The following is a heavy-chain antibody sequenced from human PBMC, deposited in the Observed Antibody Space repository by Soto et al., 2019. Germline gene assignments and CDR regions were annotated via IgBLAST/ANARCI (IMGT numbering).Heavy chain of an antibody. V-gene: IGHV3-33*01. CDR3: ARENYDILTGYPKPFGY. Sequence: PGGSLRLSCAASGFTFSSYGMHWVRQAPGKGLEWVAVIWYDGSNKYYADSVKGRFTISRDNSKNTLYLQMNSLRAEDTAVYYCARENYDILTGYPKPFGYWGQGTLVTVSS. CDR1: GFTFSSYG. CDR2: IWYDGSNK. J-gene: IGHJ4*02. D-gene: IGHD3-9*01.